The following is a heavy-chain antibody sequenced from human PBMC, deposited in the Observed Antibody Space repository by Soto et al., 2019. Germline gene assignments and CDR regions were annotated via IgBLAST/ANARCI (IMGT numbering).Heavy chain of an antibody. Sequence: GASVKVSCKASGYTFTSYGISWVRQAPGQGLEWMGWVSAYNGNTNYAQKLQGRVTMTTDTSTSTAYMELRSLRSGDTAVYYCARAGITIFGVVIRDDAFDIWGQGTMVTVSS. V-gene: IGHV1-18*01. J-gene: IGHJ3*02. D-gene: IGHD3-3*01. CDR1: GYTFTSYG. CDR2: VSAYNGNT. CDR3: ARAGITIFGVVIRDDAFDI.